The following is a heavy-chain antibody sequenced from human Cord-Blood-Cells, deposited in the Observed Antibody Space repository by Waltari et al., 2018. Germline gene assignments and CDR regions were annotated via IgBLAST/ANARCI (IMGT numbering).Heavy chain of an antibody. V-gene: IGHV4-34*01. D-gene: IGHD6-6*01. CDR3: ARKLSSSSWYFDL. CDR1: GGSFSGYY. CDR2: INHSGST. Sequence: QVQLQQWGAGLLKPSETLSLTCAVYGGSFSGYYWSWIRQPPGKGLEWIGEINHSGSTNYNPSLKSRVTISVDTSKNQFSLKLSSLTAADTAVYYCARKLSSSSWYFDLWGRGTLVTVSS. J-gene: IGHJ2*01.